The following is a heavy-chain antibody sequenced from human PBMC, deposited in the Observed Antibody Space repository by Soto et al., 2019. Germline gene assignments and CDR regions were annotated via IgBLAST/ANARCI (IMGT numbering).Heavy chain of an antibody. D-gene: IGHD6-19*01. Sequence: GGSLRLSCAASGFTFSSYSMNWVRQAPGKGLEWVSSISSSSSYIYYADSVKGRFTISRDNAKNSLYLQMNSLRAEDTAVYYCASVTVAGMDWFDPWGQGTLVTVSS. CDR1: GFTFSSYS. CDR2: ISSSSSYI. V-gene: IGHV3-21*01. CDR3: ASVTVAGMDWFDP. J-gene: IGHJ5*02.